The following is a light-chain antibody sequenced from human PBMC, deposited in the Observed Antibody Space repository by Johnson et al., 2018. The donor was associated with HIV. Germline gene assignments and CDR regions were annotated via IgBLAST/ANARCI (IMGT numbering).Light chain of an antibody. CDR2: DNN. J-gene: IGLJ1*01. CDR1: SPNIGNNY. V-gene: IGLV1-51*01. CDR3: GTWDSSLSANV. Sequence: QSVLTQPPSVSAAPGQKVTISCSGSSPNIGNNYVSWYQQVPGTAPKLLIYDNNMRPSGIPDRFSGSKSGTSAALGITGVQTGDEADYYCGTWDSSLSANVFGTGTRVTVL.